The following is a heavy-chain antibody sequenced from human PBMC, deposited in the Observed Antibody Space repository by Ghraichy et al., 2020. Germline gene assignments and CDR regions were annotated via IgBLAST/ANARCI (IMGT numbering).Heavy chain of an antibody. J-gene: IGHJ4*02. V-gene: IGHV3-30*02. CDR1: RFTFSSCG. Sequence: GGSLRLSCAASRFTFSSCGMYWVRQAPGKGLEWVAFIRYDGSNKYYADSVKGRFTISRDNPKNTLYLQMNSLRPEDTAVYYCAKDAGGGYSGSAMRPFDDWGQGNLVTFSS. CDR3: AKDAGGGYSGSAMRPFDD. D-gene: IGHD5-12*01. CDR2: IRYDGSNK.